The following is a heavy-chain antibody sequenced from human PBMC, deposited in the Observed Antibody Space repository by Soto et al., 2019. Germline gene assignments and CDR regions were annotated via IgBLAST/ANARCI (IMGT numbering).Heavy chain of an antibody. D-gene: IGHD6-13*01. CDR1: GFTFSSYS. CDR3: ARVRTAAGTLYYYYYGMDV. J-gene: IGHJ6*02. CDR2: ISSSSSYI. V-gene: IGHV3-21*01. Sequence: EVQLVESGGGLVKPGGSLRLSCAASGFTFSSYSMNWVRQAPGKGLEWVSSISSSSSYIYYADSVKGRFTISRDNAINSLDLQMNSLRAEDTAVYYCARVRTAAGTLYYYYYGMDVWGQGTKVNVSS.